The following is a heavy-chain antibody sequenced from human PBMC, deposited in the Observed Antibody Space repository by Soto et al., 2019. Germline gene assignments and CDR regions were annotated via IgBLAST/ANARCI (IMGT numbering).Heavy chain of an antibody. CDR3: ARGVGNNILEGDQLDV. J-gene: IGHJ6*04. V-gene: IGHV3-74*01. CDR2: INSDGSST. Sequence: RGSLRLSCAASGFTFSSYWMHWVRQAPGKGLVWVSRINSDGSSTSYADSVKGRFTISRDNAKNTLYLQMNSLRAEDTAVYYCARGVGNNILEGDQLDVWGKGTTVTVSS. CDR1: GFTFSSYW. D-gene: IGHD3-9*01.